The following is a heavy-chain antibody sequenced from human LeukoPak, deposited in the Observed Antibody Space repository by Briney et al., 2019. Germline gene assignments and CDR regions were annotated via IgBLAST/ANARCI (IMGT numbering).Heavy chain of an antibody. V-gene: IGHV4-30-2*01. CDR2: IYHSGST. J-gene: IGHJ4*02. CDR1: GGSISSGGYS. Sequence: SETLSLTCAVSGGSISSGGYSWSWIRQPPGKGLEWIGYIYHSGSTYYNPSLKSRVTISVDRSKNQFSLKLSSVTAADTAVYYCARARGYSYVSYWGQGTLVTVSS. CDR3: ARARGYSYVSY. D-gene: IGHD5-18*01.